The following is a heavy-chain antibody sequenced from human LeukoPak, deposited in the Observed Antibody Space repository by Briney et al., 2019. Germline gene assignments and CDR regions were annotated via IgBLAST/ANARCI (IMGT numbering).Heavy chain of an antibody. V-gene: IGHV4-34*01. J-gene: IGHJ4*02. CDR1: GVSFSSFQ. D-gene: IGHD3-10*01. CDR3: ARGASWGMVRGVITRPIDY. CDR2: INHSGST. Sequence: SETLSLTCTVSGVSFSSFQWSWIRQPPGKGLEWIGEINHSGSTNYNPSLKSRVTISVDTSKNQFSLKLSSVTAADTAVYYCARGASWGMVRGVITRPIDYWGQGTLVTVSS.